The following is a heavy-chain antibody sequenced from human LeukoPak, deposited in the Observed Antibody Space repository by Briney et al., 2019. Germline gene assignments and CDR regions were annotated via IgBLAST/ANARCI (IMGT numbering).Heavy chain of an antibody. CDR1: GFTFSSYS. Sequence: PGGSLRLSCAASGFTFSSYSMNWVRQAPGKGLEWVSSISSSSSYIYYADSVKGRFTISRDNAKNSLYLQMNSLRAEDTAVYYCARVLVVTMVRGVINGMDVWGQGTTVTVSS. CDR2: ISSSSSYI. D-gene: IGHD3-10*01. J-gene: IGHJ6*02. V-gene: IGHV3-21*01. CDR3: ARVLVVTMVRGVINGMDV.